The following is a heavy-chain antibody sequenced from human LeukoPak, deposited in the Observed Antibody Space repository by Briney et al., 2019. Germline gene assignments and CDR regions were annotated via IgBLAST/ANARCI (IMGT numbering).Heavy chain of an antibody. CDR3: ARDVENYYDFWSGQPGAFDI. CDR2: ISYDGSNK. CDR1: GFTFSSYA. V-gene: IGHV3-30-3*01. J-gene: IGHJ3*02. Sequence: PGGSLRLSCAASGFTFSSYAMHWVRQAPGKGLEWVAVISYDGSNKYYADSVKGRFTISRDNSKNTLYLQMNSLRAEDTAVYYCARDVENYYDFWSGQPGAFDIWGQGTMVTVSS. D-gene: IGHD3-3*01.